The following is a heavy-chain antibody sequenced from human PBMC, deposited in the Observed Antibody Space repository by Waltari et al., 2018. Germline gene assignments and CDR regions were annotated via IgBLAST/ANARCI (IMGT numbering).Heavy chain of an antibody. CDR3: AKDDRYPNDVFDI. D-gene: IGHD2-2*02. J-gene: IGHJ3*02. CDR1: GFTFSTYA. V-gene: IGHV3-23*01. CDR2: SSVSDGAE. Sequence: EVQLLESGGGLVQPGGSLRLSCSASGFTFSTYAMSWVRRGPGNGVEWSSASSVSDGAEWYADSVRGRFTISRDNSKNTVFLQMNSLRVEDTALYYCAKDDRYPNDVFDIWGQGTMVTVSS.